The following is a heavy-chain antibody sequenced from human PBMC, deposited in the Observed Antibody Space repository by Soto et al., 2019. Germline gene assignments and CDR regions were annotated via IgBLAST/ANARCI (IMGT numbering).Heavy chain of an antibody. Sequence: GGSLRLSCAASGFTFSSYAMSWVRQAPGKGLEWVSAISGSGGSTYYADSVKGRFTISRDNSKNTLYLQMNSLRAEDTAVYYFAKDGYCSSTSCYPTYAFDIWGQGTMVTVSS. D-gene: IGHD2-2*01. CDR2: ISGSGGST. CDR1: GFTFSSYA. J-gene: IGHJ3*02. CDR3: AKDGYCSSTSCYPTYAFDI. V-gene: IGHV3-23*01.